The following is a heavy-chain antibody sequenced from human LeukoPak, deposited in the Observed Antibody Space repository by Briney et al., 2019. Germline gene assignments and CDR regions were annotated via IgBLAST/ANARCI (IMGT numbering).Heavy chain of an antibody. D-gene: IGHD1-7*01. CDR3: ARCYRGELYYYYYYMDV. J-gene: IGHJ6*03. V-gene: IGHV4-61*05. Sequence: SSETLSLTCTVSGGSISSSSYYWGWIRQPPGKGLEWIGYIYYSGSTNYNPSLKSRVTISVDTSKNQFSLKLSSVTAADTAVYYCARCYRGELYYYYYYMDVWGKGTTVTVSS. CDR1: GGSISSSSYY. CDR2: IYYSGST.